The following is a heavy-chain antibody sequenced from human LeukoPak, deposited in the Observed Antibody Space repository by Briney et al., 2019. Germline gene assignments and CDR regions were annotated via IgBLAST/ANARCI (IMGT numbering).Heavy chain of an antibody. Sequence: SETLSLTCAVYGGSFSGYYWSWIRQPPGKGLEWIGEINHSGSTNYNPSLKSRVTISVDTSKNQFSLKLSSVTAADTAVYYCARKHYDLGYYYGMDVWGQGTTVTVSS. CDR2: INHSGST. J-gene: IGHJ6*02. V-gene: IGHV4-34*01. D-gene: IGHD3-3*01. CDR1: GGSFSGYY. CDR3: ARKHYDLGYYYGMDV.